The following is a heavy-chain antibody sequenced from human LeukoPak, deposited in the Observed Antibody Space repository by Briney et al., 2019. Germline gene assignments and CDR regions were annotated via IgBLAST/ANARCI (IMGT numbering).Heavy chain of an antibody. CDR1: GFTFSSYE. CDR2: ISSSGSTI. J-gene: IGHJ1*01. CDR3: ASGYCSGGSCYSEYFQH. Sequence: TGGSLRLSCAASGFTFSSYEMNWVRQAPWKGLEWVSYISSSGSTIYYADSVKGRFTISRDNAKNSLYLQMNSLRAEDTAVYYCASGYCSGGSCYSEYFQHWGQGTLVTVSS. V-gene: IGHV3-48*03. D-gene: IGHD2-15*01.